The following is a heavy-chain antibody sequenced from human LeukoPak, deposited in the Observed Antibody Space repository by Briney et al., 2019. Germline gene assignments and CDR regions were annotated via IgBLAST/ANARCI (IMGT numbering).Heavy chain of an antibody. J-gene: IGHJ4*02. CDR1: GGSISNYF. Sequence: PSETLSLTCTVSGGSISNYFWSWVRQPAGKGLEWIGRIYSTGRSDYNPSLKSRITMSVDTSKNQFSLKLSSVTAADTAVYYCARDSSSDGREDYFDYWGQGTLVTVSS. CDR3: ARDSSSDGREDYFDY. D-gene: IGHD6-13*01. CDR2: IYSTGRS. V-gene: IGHV4-4*07.